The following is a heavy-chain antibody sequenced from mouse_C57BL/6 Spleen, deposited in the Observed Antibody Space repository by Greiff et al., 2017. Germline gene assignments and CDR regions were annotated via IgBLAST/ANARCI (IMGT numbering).Heavy chain of an antibody. Sequence: EVQLQQSGPELVKPGASVKISCKASGYSFTGYYMNWVKQSPEKSLEWIGEINPSTGGTTYNQKFKAKATLTVDKSSSTAYMQLKSLTSEDSAVYYCARGAYYSNYGYFDVWGTGTTVTVSS. CDR3: ARGAYYSNYGYFDV. J-gene: IGHJ1*03. V-gene: IGHV1-42*01. CDR2: INPSTGGT. D-gene: IGHD2-5*01. CDR1: GYSFTGYY.